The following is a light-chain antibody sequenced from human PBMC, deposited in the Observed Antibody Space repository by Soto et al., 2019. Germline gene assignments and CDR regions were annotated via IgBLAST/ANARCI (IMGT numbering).Light chain of an antibody. CDR1: QSVSSSY. Sequence: PGERATLSGRASQSVSSSYLAWYQQKTGQAPRLLFYSESRRATGVPDRFSGSGSGTDLNLTISRLEPEDFAVYYCQKYGSSPRTCGPGTKVDIK. V-gene: IGKV3-20*01. CDR2: SES. CDR3: QKYGSSPRT. J-gene: IGKJ3*01.